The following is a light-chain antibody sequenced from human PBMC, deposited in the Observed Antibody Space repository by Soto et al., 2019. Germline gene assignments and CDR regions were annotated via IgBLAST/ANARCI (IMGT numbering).Light chain of an antibody. Sequence: QSALTQPASVSGSPGQSITISCTATSSDVGIYNLVSWYQQHPGKAPKLMIYEVSKRPSGGSNRFSGSKSGNTASLTISGLQAEDEADYYCCSYARSSTYVFGTGTKVTVL. V-gene: IGLV2-23*02. CDR2: EVS. CDR1: SSDVGIYNL. J-gene: IGLJ1*01. CDR3: CSYARSSTYV.